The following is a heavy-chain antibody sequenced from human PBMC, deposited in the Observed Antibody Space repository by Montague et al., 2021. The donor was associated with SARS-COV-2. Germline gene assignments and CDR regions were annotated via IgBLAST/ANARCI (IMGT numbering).Heavy chain of an antibody. CDR2: ISATGSCT. Sequence: SLRLSCAASGFTFSDYAMSWVRQAPGKGLEWVSAISATGSCTYYADSVKGRFTISRDNAKNTLYLQMNSLRAEDTAVYYCATNLEVQDRRLAHFDYWGQGTLVTVSS. CDR3: ATNLEVQDRRLAHFDY. V-gene: IGHV3-23*01. J-gene: IGHJ4*02. CDR1: GFTFSDYA. D-gene: IGHD1-1*01.